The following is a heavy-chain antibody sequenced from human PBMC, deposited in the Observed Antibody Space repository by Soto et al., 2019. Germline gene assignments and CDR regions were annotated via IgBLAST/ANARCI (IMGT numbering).Heavy chain of an antibody. D-gene: IGHD2-2*01. J-gene: IGHJ6*02. CDR2: IIPIFGTA. Sequence: SVKCSCKAAGGTFSSYAIGWVRQAPGQGLEWMGGIIPIFGTANYAQKFQGRVTITADESTSTAYVELSSLRSEDTAVYYCARDPHCSSTSCYPYYYYYGMDVWGQGTTVTVSS. CDR1: GGTFSSYA. CDR3: ARDPHCSSTSCYPYYYYYGMDV. V-gene: IGHV1-69*01.